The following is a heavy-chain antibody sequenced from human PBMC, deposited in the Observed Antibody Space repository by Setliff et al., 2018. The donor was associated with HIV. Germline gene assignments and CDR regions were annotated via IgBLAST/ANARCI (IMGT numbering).Heavy chain of an antibody. CDR1: GYTFTSYD. D-gene: IGHD6-19*01. Sequence: ASVKVSCKASGYTFTSYDINWVRQATGQGLEWMGWMNPNSGNTGYAQKFQGRVTMTRNTSISTAYMELSSLRSEDTAVYYCARLGSGWSDSYYYAMDIWGQGTTVTAP. J-gene: IGHJ6*02. CDR2: MNPNSGNT. V-gene: IGHV1-8*02. CDR3: ARLGSGWSDSYYYAMDI.